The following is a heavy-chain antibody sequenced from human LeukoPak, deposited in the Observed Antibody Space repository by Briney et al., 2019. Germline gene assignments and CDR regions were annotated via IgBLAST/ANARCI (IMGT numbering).Heavy chain of an antibody. V-gene: IGHV3-48*03. J-gene: IGHJ4*02. D-gene: IGHD6-19*01. CDR2: ISSSGSIK. CDR1: GFAFNSYE. Sequence: AGGSLRLSCIASGFAFNSYEMNWVRQAPGKGLEWVSYISSSGSIKHYADSVKGRFTISRDNAKNSLYPQMNSLRAEGTAVYYCARARYTSGWETLDYWGQGTLVTVSS. CDR3: ARARYTSGWETLDY.